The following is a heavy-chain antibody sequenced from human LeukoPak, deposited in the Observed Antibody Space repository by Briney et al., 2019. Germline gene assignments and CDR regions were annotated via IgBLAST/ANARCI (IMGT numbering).Heavy chain of an antibody. J-gene: IGHJ4*02. Sequence: PGGSLRLSCAASGFTFSSYSMNWVRQAPGKGLEWVSAISGSGGPTYYADSVKGRFTITRDNSENTLYLQMNSLTAEDTAIYYCAKDVEYGSGTPIGYWGQGTLVTVSS. V-gene: IGHV3-23*01. CDR1: GFTFSSYS. D-gene: IGHD3-10*01. CDR2: ISGSGGPT. CDR3: AKDVEYGSGTPIGY.